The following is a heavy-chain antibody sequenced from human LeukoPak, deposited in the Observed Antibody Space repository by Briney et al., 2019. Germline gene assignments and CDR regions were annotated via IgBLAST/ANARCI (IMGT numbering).Heavy chain of an antibody. V-gene: IGHV4-31*03. Sequence: SQTLSLACLLSARSIGSGCSYWGWIRQHPGKGREWSGQIFYSGSTNYDPSLKSRVTISVDTSKNQFSLKLSSVTAADTAVYYCARGRSADSSGYYYRGFEYWGKGALVTAST. CDR2: IFYSGST. CDR1: ARSIGSGCSY. J-gene: IGHJ4*02. CDR3: ARGRSADSSGYYYRGFEY. D-gene: IGHD3-22*01.